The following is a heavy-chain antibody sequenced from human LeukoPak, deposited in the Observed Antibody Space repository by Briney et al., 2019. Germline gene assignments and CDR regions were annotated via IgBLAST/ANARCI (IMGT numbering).Heavy chain of an antibody. CDR2: ISGGSDST. D-gene: IGHD3-22*01. V-gene: IGHV3-23*01. J-gene: IGHJ3*02. Sequence: GGSLRLSCAASGFIFSTYAMSWVRQAPGQGLEWVSAISGGSDSTFYADSVKGRFTISRDNSKNTLYLQMNSLRAEDTAVYYCTTGGLDSSGDDIWGQGTMVTVSS. CDR1: GFIFSTYA. CDR3: TTGGLDSSGDDI.